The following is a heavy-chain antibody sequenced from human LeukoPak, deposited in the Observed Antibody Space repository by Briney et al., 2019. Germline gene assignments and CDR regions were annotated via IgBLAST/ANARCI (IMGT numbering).Heavy chain of an antibody. CDR3: AKGLLAGVLLFDY. CDR2: ISGSGGST. CDR1: GFTFSSYA. V-gene: IGHV3-23*01. Sequence: GGSLRLSCAASGFTFSSYAMSWVRQAPGKGLEWVSAISGSGGSTYYADSVKGRFTISRDNSKNMLYLQMNSLRAEDTAVYYCAKGLLAGVLLFDYWGQGTLVTVSS. J-gene: IGHJ4*02. D-gene: IGHD6-19*01.